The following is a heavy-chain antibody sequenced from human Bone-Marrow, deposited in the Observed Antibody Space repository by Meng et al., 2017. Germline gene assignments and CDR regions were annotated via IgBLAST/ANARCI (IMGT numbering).Heavy chain of an antibody. CDR1: GGSINSAGYY. Sequence: VQQKEPGPGLVKPAQSLSLTCSVSGGSINSAGYYWSWIRQHPGKGLEWIGYIYYTENTYYNPSLKSPMTISLDKSKNQFSLKLNSVTVADTAVYYCARGRASCSSGGCSLGWFDPWGQGTLVTVSS. V-gene: IGHV4-31*01. J-gene: IGHJ5*02. D-gene: IGHD2-15*01. CDR2: IYYTENT. CDR3: ARGRASCSSGGCSLGWFDP.